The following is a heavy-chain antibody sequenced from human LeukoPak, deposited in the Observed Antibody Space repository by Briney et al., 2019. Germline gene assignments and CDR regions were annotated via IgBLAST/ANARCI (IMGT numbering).Heavy chain of an antibody. V-gene: IGHV3-20*04. CDR2: LNRNGGNT. Sequence: GSLRLSCAASGFTFDDYGMSWVRQAPGKGLEFVSALNRNGGNTAYADSVKGRFTISRDNAKNSLYLQMNSLRAEDTALYYCARVHRYSSTWDSFDYWGQGTLVTVSS. J-gene: IGHJ4*02. CDR3: ARVHRYSSTWDSFDY. D-gene: IGHD6-13*01. CDR1: GFTFDDYG.